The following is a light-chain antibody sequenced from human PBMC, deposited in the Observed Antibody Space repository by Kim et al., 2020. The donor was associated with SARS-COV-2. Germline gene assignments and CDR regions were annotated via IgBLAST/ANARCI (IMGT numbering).Light chain of an antibody. CDR1: QSIGYY. Sequence: SPGKRATPSCRASQSIGYYLAWYQQKPGRAPRLLMYDASDRAAGIPTRFSGSGSGTDFTLTISSLEPEDFAVYYCQQRSDWPITFGQGTRLEIK. CDR3: QQRSDWPIT. V-gene: IGKV3-11*01. J-gene: IGKJ5*01. CDR2: DAS.